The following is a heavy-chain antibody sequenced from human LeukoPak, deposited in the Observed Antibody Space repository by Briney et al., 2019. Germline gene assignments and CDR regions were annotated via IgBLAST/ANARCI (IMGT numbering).Heavy chain of an antibody. D-gene: IGHD2-2*01. CDR3: AVGILGYSSSTSCYLYYYYYMDV. V-gene: IGHV1-69*13. J-gene: IGHJ6*03. Sequence: SVKVSCKASGGTFSSYAISWVRQAPGQGLEWMGGIIPIFGTANYAQKFQGRVTITADESTSTAYMELSSLRSEDTAVYYCAVGILGYSSSTSCYLYYYYYMDVWGKGTTVTVSS. CDR1: GGTFSSYA. CDR2: IIPIFGTA.